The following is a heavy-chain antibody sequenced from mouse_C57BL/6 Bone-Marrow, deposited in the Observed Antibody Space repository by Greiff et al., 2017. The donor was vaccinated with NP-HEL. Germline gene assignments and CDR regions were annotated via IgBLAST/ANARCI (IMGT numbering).Heavy chain of an antibody. Sequence: QVQLQQPGAELVMPGASVKLSCKASGYTFTSYWMHWVKQRPGQGLEWIGEIDPSDSYTNYNQKFKGKSTLTVDKSSSTAYMQLSSLTSEASAVYYCARLSGRGGYWGQGTTLTVSS. CDR2: IDPSDSYT. D-gene: IGHD1-3*01. CDR3: ARLSGRGGY. CDR1: GYTFTSYW. J-gene: IGHJ2*01. V-gene: IGHV1-69*01.